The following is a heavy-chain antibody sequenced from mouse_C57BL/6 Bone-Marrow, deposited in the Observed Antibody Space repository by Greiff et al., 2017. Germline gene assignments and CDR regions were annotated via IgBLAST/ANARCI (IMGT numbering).Heavy chain of an antibody. CDR3: ARSGPLGRSFDY. Sequence: QVQLQQPGAELVKPGASVKMSCKASGYTFTSYWITWVKQRPGQGLEWIGDIYPGSGRTNYKEKFKSKAILTVDTSSNTAYMQLSSLTSEDSAVFYCARSGPLGRSFDYWGQGTTLTVSS. J-gene: IGHJ2*01. CDR1: GYTFTSYW. V-gene: IGHV1-55*01. D-gene: IGHD4-1*01. CDR2: IYPGSGRT.